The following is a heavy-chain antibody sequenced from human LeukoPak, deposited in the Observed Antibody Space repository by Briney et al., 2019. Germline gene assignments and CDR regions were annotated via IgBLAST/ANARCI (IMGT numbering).Heavy chain of an antibody. CDR2: INPNSGGT. CDR3: ALRGDYYDSSGYTDY. J-gene: IGHJ4*02. Sequence: ASVKVSCKASGYTFTGYYMHWVRQAPGQGLEWMGWINPNSGGTNYAQKFQGRVTMTRDTSISTAYMVLSRLRSDDTAVYYCALRGDYYDSSGYTDYWGQGTLVTVSS. D-gene: IGHD3-22*01. V-gene: IGHV1-2*02. CDR1: GYTFTGYY.